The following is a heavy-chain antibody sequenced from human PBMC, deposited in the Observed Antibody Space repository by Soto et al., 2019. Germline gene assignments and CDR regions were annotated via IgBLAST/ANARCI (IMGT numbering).Heavy chain of an antibody. CDR1: GYTLTELS. CDR2: FDPEDGET. Sequence: GGPVKVSCKVSGYTLTELSMHWVRLAPGKGLEWMGGFDPEDGETIYAQKFQGRVTMTEDTSTDTAYMELSSLRSEDTAVYYCATARRPLWPFDYWGQGTLVTVSS. CDR3: ATARRPLWPFDY. J-gene: IGHJ4*02. V-gene: IGHV1-24*01. D-gene: IGHD3-10*01.